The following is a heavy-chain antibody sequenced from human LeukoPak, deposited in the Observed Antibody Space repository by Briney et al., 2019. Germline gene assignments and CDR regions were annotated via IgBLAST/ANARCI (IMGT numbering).Heavy chain of an antibody. Sequence: PSETLSLTCTVSGGSISSYYWSWIRQPPGKGLEWIGYIYYSGTTNYNPSLKSRVTISVDTSKNQFSLKLSSVTAADTAVYYCAGLVPVPRSYYFDYWGQGTLVTVSS. CDR3: AGLVPVPRSYYFDY. D-gene: IGHD6-13*01. CDR2: IYYSGTT. J-gene: IGHJ4*02. V-gene: IGHV4-59*08. CDR1: GGSISSYY.